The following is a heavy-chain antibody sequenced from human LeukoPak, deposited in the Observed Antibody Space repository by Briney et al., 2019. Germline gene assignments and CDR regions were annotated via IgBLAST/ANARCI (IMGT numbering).Heavy chain of an antibody. Sequence: PGGSLRLSCAASGFTFSSYSMNWVRQAPGKGLEWVSSISSSSSYIYYADSVKGRFTISRDNAKNSLYLQMNSLRAEDTAVYYCARESGDGYNYFDYWGQGTLGTVSA. CDR2: ISSSSSYI. D-gene: IGHD5-24*01. CDR1: GFTFSSYS. J-gene: IGHJ4*02. CDR3: ARESGDGYNYFDY. V-gene: IGHV3-21*01.